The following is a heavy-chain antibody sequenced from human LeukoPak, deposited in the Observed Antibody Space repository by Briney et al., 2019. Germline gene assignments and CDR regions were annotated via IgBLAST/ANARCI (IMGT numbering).Heavy chain of an antibody. Sequence: ASVTVSYKVSGYTLTELSMHWVRQAPGKGREWMGGFDPEDGETIYAQKFQGRVTITEDTSTDTAYMELSSLRSEDTAVYYCATVSLGHCSGGSCYAWFDPWGQGTLVTVSS. CDR1: GYTLTELS. J-gene: IGHJ5*02. V-gene: IGHV1-24*01. D-gene: IGHD2-15*01. CDR3: ATVSLGHCSGGSCYAWFDP. CDR2: FDPEDGET.